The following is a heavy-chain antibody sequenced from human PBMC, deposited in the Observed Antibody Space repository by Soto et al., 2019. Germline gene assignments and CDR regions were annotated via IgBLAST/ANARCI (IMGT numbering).Heavy chain of an antibody. CDR2: ISGSGGST. CDR3: ANHLWFGELSN. V-gene: IGHV3-23*01. J-gene: IGHJ4*02. CDR1: GFTFSSYA. D-gene: IGHD3-10*01. Sequence: EVQLLEAGGGLVQPGGSLRLSCAASGFTFSSYAMSWVRQAPGKGLELVSAISGSGGSTYYADSVKGRFTISRDNSKNTLYLQMNSLRAEDTAVYSCANHLWFGELSNWGQGPLVTVSS.